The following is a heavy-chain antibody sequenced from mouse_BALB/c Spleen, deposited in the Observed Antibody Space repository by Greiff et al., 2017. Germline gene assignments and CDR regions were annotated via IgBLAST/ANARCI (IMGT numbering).Heavy chain of an antibody. CDR1: GFTFSDYY. CDR3: ARVLSTATRAYYFDY. CDR2: ISSGGST. V-gene: IGHV5-6-5*01. D-gene: IGHD1-2*01. Sequence: EVQRVESGGGLVKPGGSLKLSCAASGFTFSDYYMYWVRQTPEKRLEWVASISSGGSTYYPDSVKGRFTISRDNARNILYLQMSSLRSEDTAMYYCARVLSTATRAYYFDYWGQGTTLSLL. J-gene: IGHJ2*01.